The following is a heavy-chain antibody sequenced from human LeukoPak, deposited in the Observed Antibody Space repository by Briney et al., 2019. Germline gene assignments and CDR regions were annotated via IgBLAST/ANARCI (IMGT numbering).Heavy chain of an antibody. CDR1: GGSISSGGYY. CDR2: IYHSGST. D-gene: IGHD2-2*01. Sequence: SETLSLTCTVSGGSISSGGYYWSWIRQPPGKGLEWIGYIYHSGSTYYNPSLKSRVTISVDRSKNQFSLKLSSVTAADTAVYYCARYCSSSSCYRLGVFDYWGQGTLVTVSS. V-gene: IGHV4-30-2*01. CDR3: ARYCSSSSCYRLGVFDY. J-gene: IGHJ4*02.